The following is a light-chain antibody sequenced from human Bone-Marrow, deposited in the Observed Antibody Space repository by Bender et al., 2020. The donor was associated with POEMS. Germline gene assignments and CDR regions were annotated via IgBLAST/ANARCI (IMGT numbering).Light chain of an antibody. V-gene: IGLV1-44*01. CDR2: SSH. CDR3: AIWDESLNRWV. J-gene: IGLJ3*02. Sequence: QSVLTQPPSASGTPGQRVTISCSGGSSNIGAHAVNWYQHLPGTAPKLLIYSSHRRPSEVPDRFSGSRSGTSASLAISGVQSEDEADYYCAIWDESLNRWVFGRGTKLTVL. CDR1: SSNIGAHA.